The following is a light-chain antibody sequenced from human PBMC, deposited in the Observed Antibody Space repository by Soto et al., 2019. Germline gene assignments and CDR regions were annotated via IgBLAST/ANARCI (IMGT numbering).Light chain of an antibody. J-gene: IGKJ1*01. V-gene: IGKV3-15*01. Sequence: EIVMTQPPATLPVSPGDRVTLSSRASQSVSIDLSWYQQKPGQAPRLLIYGASTRATDIPPSFTGSGSGTEFTLTISSLQSEDIAVYYCQQYNKWPQTFGQGTKVDIK. CDR2: GAS. CDR1: QSVSID. CDR3: QQYNKWPQT.